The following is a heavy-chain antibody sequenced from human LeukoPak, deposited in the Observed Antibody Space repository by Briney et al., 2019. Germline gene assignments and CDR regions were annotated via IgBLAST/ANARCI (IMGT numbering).Heavy chain of an antibody. D-gene: IGHD6-19*01. Sequence: GGSLRLSCAASGFTFSSYSMNWVRQAPGKGLEWVSSISSSSSTIYYADSVKGQFTISRDNAKNSLYLQMNSLRAEDTAVYYCARDLGWGAVAGILSALGYWGQGTLVTVSS. V-gene: IGHV3-48*04. CDR3: ARDLGWGAVAGILSALGY. CDR2: ISSSSSTI. CDR1: GFTFSSYS. J-gene: IGHJ4*02.